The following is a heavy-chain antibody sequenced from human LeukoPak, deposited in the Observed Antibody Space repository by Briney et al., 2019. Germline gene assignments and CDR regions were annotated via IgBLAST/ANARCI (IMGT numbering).Heavy chain of an antibody. CDR2: IYYSGST. J-gene: IGHJ4*02. V-gene: IGHV4-59*01. Sequence: PSETLSLTCTVSGGSISSYYWSWIRQPPGKGLEWIGYIYYSGSTNYNPSLKSRVTISVDTSKNQFSLKLSSVTAADTAVYYCARPRSGSYIDYWGQGTLVTVSS. D-gene: IGHD1-14*01. CDR3: ARPRSGSYIDY. CDR1: GGSISSYY.